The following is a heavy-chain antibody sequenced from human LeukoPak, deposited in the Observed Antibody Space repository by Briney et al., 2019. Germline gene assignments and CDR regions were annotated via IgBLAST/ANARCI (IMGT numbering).Heavy chain of an antibody. D-gene: IGHD6-13*01. V-gene: IGHV3-30-3*01. CDR2: ISYDGSNK. CDR3: AREWSQYSSTWKGAFDI. Sequence: PGGSLRLSCAASGFTFSSYAMHWVRQAPGKGLEWVAVISYDGSNKYYADSVKGRFTISRDNSKNTLYLQMNSLRAEDTAVYYCAREWSQYSSTWKGAFDIWGQGTVVTVSS. J-gene: IGHJ3*02. CDR1: GFTFSSYA.